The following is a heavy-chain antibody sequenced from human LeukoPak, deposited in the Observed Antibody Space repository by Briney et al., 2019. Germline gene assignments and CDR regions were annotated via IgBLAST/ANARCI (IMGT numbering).Heavy chain of an antibody. CDR2: IKRKVDGGGTA. Sequence: PGGSLRLSCAASGFTFSDAWMSWVRQAPGKGLEWVGRIKRKVDGGGTADYAAPVKGRFTISRDDSKNTLFLQMNSLETEDTGVYYCTDDLHYFASDWGQGTLVTVSS. J-gene: IGHJ4*02. CDR3: TDDLHYFASD. CDR1: GFTFSDAW. D-gene: IGHD3-10*01. V-gene: IGHV3-15*01.